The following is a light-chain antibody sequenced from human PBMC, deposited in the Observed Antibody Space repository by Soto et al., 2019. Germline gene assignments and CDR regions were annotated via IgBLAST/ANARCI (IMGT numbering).Light chain of an antibody. V-gene: IGKV1-8*01. CDR1: QSISSY. Sequence: GTSSCRASQSISSYLNWYQQKPGKAPKLLIYAASTLQSGVPSRFSGSGSGTDFTLTIKYLECEDVVTDYRQQYYIYLRTFVQGTKVDIK. J-gene: IGKJ1*01. CDR3: QQYYIYLRT. CDR2: AAS.